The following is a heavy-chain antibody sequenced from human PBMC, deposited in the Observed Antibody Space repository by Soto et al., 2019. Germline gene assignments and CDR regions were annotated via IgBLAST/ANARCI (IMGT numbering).Heavy chain of an antibody. CDR1: GGSFNGYY. CDR3: ARAPDKYYFDS. CDR2: INHSGST. J-gene: IGHJ4*02. V-gene: IGHV4-34*01. Sequence: SETLSLTFAVYGGSFNGYYWSWIRQPPGKGPEWIGDINHSGSTNYNPSLKSRVTISVDTSKNQFSLKLRSVTAADMAVFYCARAPDKYYFDSWGQGTLVTVSS.